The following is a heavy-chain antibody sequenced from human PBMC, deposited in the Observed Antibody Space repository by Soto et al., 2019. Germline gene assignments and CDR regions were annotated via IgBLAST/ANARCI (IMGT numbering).Heavy chain of an antibody. CDR3: ARDLYPAASYNWFDP. Sequence: ASVKVSCKASGYTFTSYYMHWVRQAPGQGLEWMGIINPSGGSTSYAQKFQGRVTMTRDTSTSTVYMELSSLRSEDTAVYYCARDLYPAASYNWFDPWGQGTLVTVSS. J-gene: IGHJ5*02. CDR1: GYTFTSYY. CDR2: INPSGGST. D-gene: IGHD2-2*01. V-gene: IGHV1-46*01.